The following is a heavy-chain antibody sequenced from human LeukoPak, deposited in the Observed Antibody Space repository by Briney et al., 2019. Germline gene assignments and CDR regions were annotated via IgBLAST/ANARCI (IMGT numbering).Heavy chain of an antibody. Sequence: GASVKVSCKASGYIFTSYYMHWVRQAPGQGLEGMGIINPRGGSTTYAQKFQGRVTVTRDTSTSTVYMELSSLRPEDTAMYYCARPDILTGYYDFWGQGTLVTVSS. CDR3: ARPDILTGYYDF. V-gene: IGHV1-46*01. J-gene: IGHJ4*02. CDR2: INPRGGST. D-gene: IGHD3-9*01. CDR1: GYIFTSYY.